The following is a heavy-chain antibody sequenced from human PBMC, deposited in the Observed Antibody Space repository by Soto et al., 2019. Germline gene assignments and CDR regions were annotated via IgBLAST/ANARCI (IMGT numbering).Heavy chain of an antibody. D-gene: IGHD2-2*01. Sequence: QAQLVESGGGVVQPGRSLRLSCAASGFILSDYGMHWVRQAPGEGLEWVAVISYDGSKKIFADSVKGRFTISRDNSKNRLYLQMSNRMANDTAVYYCAKDLGVVAVPAAILSVFDSWGQGTLVTVSS. CDR3: AKDLGVVAVPAAILSVFDS. CDR1: GFILSDYG. V-gene: IGHV3-30*18. CDR2: ISYDGSKK. J-gene: IGHJ4*02.